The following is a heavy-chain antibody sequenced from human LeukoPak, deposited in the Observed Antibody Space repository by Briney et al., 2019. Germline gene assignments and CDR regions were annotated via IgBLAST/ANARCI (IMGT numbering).Heavy chain of an antibody. CDR3: AKDSVMITFGGVADY. J-gene: IGHJ4*02. D-gene: IGHD3-16*01. V-gene: IGHV3-30*02. CDR1: GFTFSSYG. CDR2: IRYDGSDK. Sequence: GGSLRLSCAASGFTFSSYGMHWVRQPPGKGLEWVAFIRYDGSDKYYVDSVKGRFTISRDNSKNTLYLQMNSLRDEDTAVYYCAKDSVMITFGGVADYWGQGTLVTVSS.